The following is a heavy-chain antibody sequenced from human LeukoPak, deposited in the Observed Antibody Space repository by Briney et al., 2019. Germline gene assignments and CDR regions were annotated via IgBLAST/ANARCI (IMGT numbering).Heavy chain of an antibody. CDR1: GGSISSYY. Sequence: SETLSLTCYVSGGSISSYYWSWIRQPPGKGLEWIGYIYYSGSTNYNPSLKSRVTISVDTSKNQFSLKLSSVTAADTAVYYCARHDTVTTLPIVYWGQGTLVTVSS. V-gene: IGHV4-59*08. J-gene: IGHJ4*02. CDR2: IYYSGST. CDR3: ARHDTVTTLPIVY. D-gene: IGHD4-17*01.